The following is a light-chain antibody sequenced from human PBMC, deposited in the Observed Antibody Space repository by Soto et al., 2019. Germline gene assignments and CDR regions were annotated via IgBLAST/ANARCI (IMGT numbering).Light chain of an antibody. J-gene: IGLJ2*01. CDR3: SSYTSSTTHVV. Sequence: SALTQPASVSGSPGQSITISCTGTSSDVGAYNYVSWYQQHPGIAPKLMIYDVTNRPSGVSNRFSGSKSGNTASLTISGLQAEDEADYYCSSYTSSTTHVVFGGGTKLTVL. V-gene: IGLV2-14*03. CDR1: SSDVGAYNY. CDR2: DVT.